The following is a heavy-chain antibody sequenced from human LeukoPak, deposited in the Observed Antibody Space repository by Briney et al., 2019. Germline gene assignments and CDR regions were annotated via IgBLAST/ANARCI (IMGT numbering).Heavy chain of an antibody. CDR3: AREGIAAAGVDY. J-gene: IGHJ4*02. Sequence: ASVKVSCKASGYTFTGYYMHWVRQAPGQGLEWMGRINPISGGTNYAQKFQGRVTMTRDTSISTAYMELSRLRTDDTAVYYCAREGIAAAGVDYWGQGTLVTVSS. V-gene: IGHV1-2*06. D-gene: IGHD6-13*01. CDR1: GYTFTGYY. CDR2: INPISGGT.